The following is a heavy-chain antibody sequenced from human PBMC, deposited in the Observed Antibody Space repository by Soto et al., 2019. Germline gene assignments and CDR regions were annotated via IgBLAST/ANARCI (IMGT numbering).Heavy chain of an antibody. CDR2: ISGSGGST. V-gene: IGHV3-23*01. J-gene: IGHJ6*02. D-gene: IGHD3-10*01. Sequence: EVQLLESGGGLVQPGGSLRLSCAASGFTFSSYAMSWVRQAPGKGLEWVSVISGSGGSTYYADSVKGRFTISRDNSMNTLYQQMSSLRAEDTAVYYCAKAHQPSLGTIVRGVILYGMDVWGQGTTVTVSS. CDR3: AKAHQPSLGTIVRGVILYGMDV. CDR1: GFTFSSYA.